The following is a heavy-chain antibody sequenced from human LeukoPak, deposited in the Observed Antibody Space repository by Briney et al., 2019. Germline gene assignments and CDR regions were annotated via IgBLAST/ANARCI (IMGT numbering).Heavy chain of an antibody. V-gene: IGHV4-59*12. CDR3: ARIQRLGYCSSTSCYKRVLFDY. CDR2: IYYSGST. J-gene: IGHJ4*02. CDR1: GGSISSYY. Sequence: PSETLSLTCTVSGGSISSYYWSWIRQPPGKGLEWIGYIYYSGSTNYNPSLKSRVTISVDTSKNQFSLKLSSVTAADTAVYYCARIQRLGYCSSTSCYKRVLFDYWGQGTLVTVSS. D-gene: IGHD2-2*02.